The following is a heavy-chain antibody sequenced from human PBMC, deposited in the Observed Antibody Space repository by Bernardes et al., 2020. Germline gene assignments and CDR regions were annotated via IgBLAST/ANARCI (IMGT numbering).Heavy chain of an antibody. Sequence: GSLRLSCAGSGFDFSDYWMAWVRQAPGKGLEWVANIKRDGSETYYVDSVKGRFTISRDNAKNLVFLQMNSLRAEDTAIFYCARSAGMDVWGQGTMVTVSS. CDR3: ARSAGMDV. CDR1: GFDFSDYW. J-gene: IGHJ6*02. CDR2: IKRDGSET. V-gene: IGHV3-7*03.